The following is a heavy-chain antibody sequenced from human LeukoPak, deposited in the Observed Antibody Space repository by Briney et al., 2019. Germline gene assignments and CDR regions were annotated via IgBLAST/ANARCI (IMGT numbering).Heavy chain of an antibody. Sequence: GGSLRLSCAASGFTFSRYTMNLVRQAPGTGLEWASSISSCSTYIYYADSVKGRFTISRDNANSSLHLQIHSLRPEDTAVYYCASEALYYFYYWGQGTLVTVTA. V-gene: IGHV3-21*01. CDR3: ASEALYYFYY. J-gene: IGHJ4*02. CDR2: ISSCSTYI. CDR1: GFTFSRYT.